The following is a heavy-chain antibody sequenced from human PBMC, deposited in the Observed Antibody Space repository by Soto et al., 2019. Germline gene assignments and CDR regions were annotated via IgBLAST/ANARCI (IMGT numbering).Heavy chain of an antibody. D-gene: IGHD2-21*02. CDR2: IYYSGST. V-gene: IGHV4-39*01. CDR1: GGSISSSSYF. J-gene: IGHJ5*02. Sequence: QLQLQESGPGLVKPSETLSLTCTVSGGSISSSSYFWGWIRQPPGKGLEWIGSIYYSGSTYYNPSMNSRVTVLVDTNKNQFSLQLSSVTAEDTAVYYCARHPSDFWCDPWGQGTLVTVSS. CDR3: ARHPSDFWCDP.